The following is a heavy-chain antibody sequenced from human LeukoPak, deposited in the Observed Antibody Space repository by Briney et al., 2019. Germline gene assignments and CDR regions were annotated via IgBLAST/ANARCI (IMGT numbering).Heavy chain of an antibody. CDR1: GFIFSNYN. V-gene: IGHV3-48*01. D-gene: IGHD5-18*01. CDR2: ISSSSGTI. Sequence: GGSLRLSCAASGFIFSNYNMNWVRHTPAKGLEWLSYISSSSGTIYYADSVKGRFTISGDNAKNSLHLQMNSLRAEDTAVYYCARALGYSYGYAVDYWGQGTLVTVSS. CDR3: ARALGYSYGYAVDY. J-gene: IGHJ4*02.